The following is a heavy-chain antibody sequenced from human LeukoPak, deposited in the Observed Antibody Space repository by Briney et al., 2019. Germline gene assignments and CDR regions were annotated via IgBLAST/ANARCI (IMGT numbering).Heavy chain of an antibody. Sequence: GGSLRLSCAASGFTFSSYAMSWVRQAPGKGLEWVSAISGSGGSTYYADSVKGRITISRDNSKNTLYLQMNSLRAEDTAVYYCAKDNYYDSSGYYGDAFDIWGQGTMVTVSS. V-gene: IGHV3-23*01. J-gene: IGHJ3*02. CDR2: ISGSGGST. D-gene: IGHD3-22*01. CDR3: AKDNYYDSSGYYGDAFDI. CDR1: GFTFSSYA.